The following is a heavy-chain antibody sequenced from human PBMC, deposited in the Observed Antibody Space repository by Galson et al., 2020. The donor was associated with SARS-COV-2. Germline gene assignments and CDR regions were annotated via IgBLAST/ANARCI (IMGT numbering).Heavy chain of an antibody. CDR1: GLTFSDSW. J-gene: IGHJ6*02. D-gene: IGHD2-15*01. V-gene: IGHV3-15*01. Sequence: GGSLRLSGVASGLTFSDSWMSWVRQAPGKGLEWVGRAKSKTNGGTIDYAEPVKGRFTISRDDSKNTLFLQMNSLKIEDTAVYYCTRCSWNYYYYGMDVWGHGTTVAVSS. CDR3: TRCSWNYYYYGMDV. CDR2: AKSKTNGGTI.